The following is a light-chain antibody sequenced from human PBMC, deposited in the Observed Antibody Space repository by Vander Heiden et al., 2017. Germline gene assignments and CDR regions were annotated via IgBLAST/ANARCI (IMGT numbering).Light chain of an antibody. CDR3: QQRSNWQT. CDR2: DAS. CDR1: QSVSSY. J-gene: IGKJ4*01. Sequence: EIVFTQSPATLSLSPGERATLSCRASQSVSSYLAWYQQKPGQAPRLLIYDASNRATGIPARFSGSGSGTDFTLTISSLEPEDFAVYYCQQRSNWQTFGGGTKVEIK. V-gene: IGKV3-11*01.